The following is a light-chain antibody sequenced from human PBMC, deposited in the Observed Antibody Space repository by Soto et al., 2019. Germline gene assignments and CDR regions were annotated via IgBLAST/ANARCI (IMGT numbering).Light chain of an antibody. J-gene: IGKJ1*01. CDR1: QSVSSSF. Sequence: EIVLTQSPGTLSLSPGERATLSCRASQSVSSSFLAWYQQKPGQAPRLLIYGASSRATGILGRFSGSGSGTDFTLTISRLEPEDFAVYYCQQYDSSPRTFGQGTKVEIK. CDR2: GAS. CDR3: QQYDSSPRT. V-gene: IGKV3-20*01.